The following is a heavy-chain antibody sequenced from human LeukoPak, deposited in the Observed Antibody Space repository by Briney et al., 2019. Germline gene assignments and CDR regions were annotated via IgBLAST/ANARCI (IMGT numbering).Heavy chain of an antibody. Sequence: SETLSLTCTVSGGSISSSSYYWGWTRQPPGKGLEWIGSIYYSGSTYYNPSLKSRVTISVDTSKNQFSLKLSSVTAADTAVYYCARGGEMATIDYWGQGTLVTVSS. CDR3: ARGGEMATIDY. CDR1: GGSISSSSYY. V-gene: IGHV4-39*07. D-gene: IGHD5-24*01. CDR2: IYYSGST. J-gene: IGHJ4*02.